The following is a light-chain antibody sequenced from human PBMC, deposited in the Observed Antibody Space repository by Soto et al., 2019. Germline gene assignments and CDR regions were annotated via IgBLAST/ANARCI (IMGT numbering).Light chain of an antibody. CDR2: DAS. V-gene: IGKV1-5*01. CDR1: QSISTW. J-gene: IGKJ2*01. CDR3: PQYNTYSYT. Sequence: DIQMTQSPSTLSASVGDRVTITCRASQSISTWLAWYQQKPGKAPNLLIYDASSLESGVPSRFSGSGSGTEFTPPLSSLQPDDFCTYFFPQYNTYSYTFGQGTKLEIK.